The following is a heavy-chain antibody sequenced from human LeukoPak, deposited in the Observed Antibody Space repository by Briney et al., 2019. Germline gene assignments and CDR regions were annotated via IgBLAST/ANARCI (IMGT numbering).Heavy chain of an antibody. CDR2: ISGSGGST. D-gene: IGHD3-16*02. Sequence: GGSLRLSCAASGFTFSSYAMSWVRQAPGEGLEWVSAISGSGGSTYYADSVKGRFTISRDNSKNTLYLQMNSLRAEDTAVYYCARDTEVILPNDYWGQGTLVTVSS. V-gene: IGHV3-23*01. CDR3: ARDTEVILPNDY. CDR1: GFTFSSYA. J-gene: IGHJ4*02.